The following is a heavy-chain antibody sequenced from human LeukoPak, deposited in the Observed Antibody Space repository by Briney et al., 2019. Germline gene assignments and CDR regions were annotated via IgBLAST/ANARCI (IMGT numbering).Heavy chain of an antibody. J-gene: IGHJ3*02. Sequence: SETLSLTCTVSGASITDFYWSWIRQPPGKGLEWIGFIYYRGSTNYNPSLESRVTISIDTSKNRFSLKLSSVTAADTAVYYCARDRYSGYDGFGAFDIWGQGTMVTVSS. D-gene: IGHD5-12*01. CDR2: IYYRGST. CDR3: ARDRYSGYDGFGAFDI. V-gene: IGHV4-59*01. CDR1: GASITDFY.